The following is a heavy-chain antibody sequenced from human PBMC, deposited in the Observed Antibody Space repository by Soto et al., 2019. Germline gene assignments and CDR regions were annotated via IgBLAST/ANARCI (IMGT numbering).Heavy chain of an antibody. CDR1: GFTFSSYA. CDR2: ISGSGGST. Sequence: EVQLLESGGGLVQPGGSLRLSCAASGFTFSSYAMSWVRQAPGKGLEWVSAISGSGGSTYYADSVKGRFTISRDNSKNMLYRQTNSLRAEDRGVYYCAEPPPLRQLAVDYWGQRTLVTVSS. J-gene: IGHJ4*02. V-gene: IGHV3-23*01. D-gene: IGHD6-13*01. CDR3: AEPPPLRQLAVDY.